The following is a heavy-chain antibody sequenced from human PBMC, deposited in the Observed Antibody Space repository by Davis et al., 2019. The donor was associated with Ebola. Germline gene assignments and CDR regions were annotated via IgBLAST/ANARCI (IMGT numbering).Heavy chain of an antibody. CDR3: ARDLRYHRYYYYYGMDV. V-gene: IGHV4-28*03. CDR2: IYYSGST. CDR1: GGSISSSNW. J-gene: IGHJ6*02. Sequence: SETLSLTCAVSGGSISSSNWWGWIRQPPGKGLEWIGYIYYSGSTYYNPSLKSRVTISVDTSKNQFSLKLSSVTAADTAVYYCARDLRYHRYYYYYGMDVWGQGTTVTVSS. D-gene: IGHD3-9*01.